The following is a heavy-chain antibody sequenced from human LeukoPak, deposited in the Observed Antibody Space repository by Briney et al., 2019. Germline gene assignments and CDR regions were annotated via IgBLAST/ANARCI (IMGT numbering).Heavy chain of an antibody. CDR3: ARDSRSIFGVVITIGGFDY. J-gene: IGHJ4*02. CDR2: ISAYNGNT. D-gene: IGHD3-3*01. V-gene: IGHV1-18*01. Sequence: VASVKVSCKASGYTFTSYGISRVRQAPGQGLEWMGWISAYNGNTNYAQKLQGRVTMTTDTSTSTAYMELRSLRSDDTAVYYCARDSRSIFGVVITIGGFDYWGQGTLVTVSS. CDR1: GYTFTSYG.